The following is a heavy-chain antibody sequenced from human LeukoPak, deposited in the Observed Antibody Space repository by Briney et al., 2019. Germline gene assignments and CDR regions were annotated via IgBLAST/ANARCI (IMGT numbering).Heavy chain of an antibody. V-gene: IGHV1-3*01. D-gene: IGHD6-13*01. CDR3: ATGAAAGTGDFDY. J-gene: IGHJ4*02. Sequence: ASVKVSCKASGYTFTSYAMHWVRQAPGQRLEWMGWINAGNGNTKYSQKFQGRVTMTEDTSTDTAYMELSSLRSEDTAVYYCATGAAAGTGDFDYWGQGTLVTVSS. CDR1: GYTFTSYA. CDR2: INAGNGNT.